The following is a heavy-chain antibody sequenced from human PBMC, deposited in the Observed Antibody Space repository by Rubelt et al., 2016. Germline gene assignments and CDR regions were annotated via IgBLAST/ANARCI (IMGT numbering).Heavy chain of an antibody. V-gene: IGHV4-59*12. CDR1: GGSISSYY. D-gene: IGHD1-7*01. CDR2: IYYSGST. CDR3: ARARKMTYPRTGMDV. J-gene: IGHJ6*02. Sequence: QVQLQESGPGLVKPSETLSLTCTVSGGSISSYYWSWIRQPPGKGLEWIGYIYYSGSTNYNPSLKSRVTRSVDTSKNQFSLKLSAVTAAETAVYYCARARKMTYPRTGMDVWGQGTTVTVSS.